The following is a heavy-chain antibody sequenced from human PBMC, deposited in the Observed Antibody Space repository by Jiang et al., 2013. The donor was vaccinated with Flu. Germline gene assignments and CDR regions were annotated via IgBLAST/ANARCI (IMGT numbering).Heavy chain of an antibody. Sequence: GAEVKKPGSSVKVSCKASGGTFSSYAISWVRQAPGQGLEWMGGIIPIFGTANYAQKFQGRVTITADESTSTAYMELSSLRSEDTAVYYCARDWRYCSGGSCYSAGYYYYGMDVWGQGTTVTVS. D-gene: IGHD2-15*01. CDR1: GGTFSSYA. CDR2: IIPIFGTA. V-gene: IGHV1-69*01. J-gene: IGHJ6*02. CDR3: ARDWRYCSGGSCYSAGYYYYGMDV.